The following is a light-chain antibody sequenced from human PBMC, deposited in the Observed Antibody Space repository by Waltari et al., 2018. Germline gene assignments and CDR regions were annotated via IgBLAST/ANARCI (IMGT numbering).Light chain of an antibody. J-gene: IGLJ7*01. Sequence: TQPSSLSATPGASASLTCTLRSGINVGTYRIYWYQQKPGSPPQYLLRYKSDSDKQQGSGVPSRFSGSKDVSANAGILLISGLQSEDEADYYCMIWHGSAAVFGGGTQLTVL. CDR3: MIWHGSAAV. CDR1: SGINVGTYR. V-gene: IGLV5-45*03. CDR2: YKSDSDK.